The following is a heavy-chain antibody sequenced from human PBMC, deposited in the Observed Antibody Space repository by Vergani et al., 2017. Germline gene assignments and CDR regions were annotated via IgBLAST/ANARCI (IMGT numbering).Heavy chain of an antibody. V-gene: IGHV3-48*04. J-gene: IGHJ3*02. Sequence: EVQLVESGGGLVQPGGSLRLSCAASGFTFSSYSMNWVRQAPGKGLEWVSYISSSGSTIYYADSVKGRFTISRDNAKNSLYLQMNSLRAEDTAVYYCARVGRRPFRAFDIWGQGTMVTVSS. CDR1: GFTFSSYS. CDR2: ISSSGSTI. D-gene: IGHD2-21*01. CDR3: ARVGRRPFRAFDI.